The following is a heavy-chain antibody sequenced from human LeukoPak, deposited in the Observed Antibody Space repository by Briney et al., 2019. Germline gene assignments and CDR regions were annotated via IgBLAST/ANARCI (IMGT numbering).Heavy chain of an antibody. CDR1: GYSITSGYY. V-gene: IGHV4-38-2*02. CDR3: ARDLYSSSPGGY. J-gene: IGHJ4*02. CDR2: IYHTGST. Sequence: SETLSLTCTVSGYSITSGYYWGWIRQPPGKGLEWIGSIYHTGSTYYNPSLKSRVTISVDTSKNQFSLKLSSVTAADTAVYYCARDLYSSSPGGYWGQGTLVTVSS. D-gene: IGHD6-6*01.